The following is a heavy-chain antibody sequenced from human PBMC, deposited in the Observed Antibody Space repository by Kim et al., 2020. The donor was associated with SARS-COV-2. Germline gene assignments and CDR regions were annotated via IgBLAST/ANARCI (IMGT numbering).Heavy chain of an antibody. J-gene: IGHJ4*02. V-gene: IGHV6-1*01. Sequence: SQTLSLTCAISGDSVSSNAPAWDWIRQSPSRGLEWLGRTYFRSKWIHDYAVSLRSRMTINPDTSKNQFSLHLNSVTPEDTAVHYCVRASGRSYDYWGQG. CDR2: TYFRSKWIH. D-gene: IGHD6-6*01. CDR1: GDSVSSNAPA. CDR3: VRASGRSYDY.